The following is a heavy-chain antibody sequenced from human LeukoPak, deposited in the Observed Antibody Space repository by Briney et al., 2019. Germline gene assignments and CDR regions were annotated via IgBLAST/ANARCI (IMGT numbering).Heavy chain of an antibody. J-gene: IGHJ4*02. CDR1: GDTFSNYG. CDR3: ARDLYYYDSGGPDY. V-gene: IGHV1-69*05. D-gene: IGHD3-22*01. CDR2: IMPISGIA. Sequence: SVKVSCKASGDTFSNYGLSWVRQAPGQGLEWMGRIMPISGIANYAQKFQDRVTINTDESTSTVHMELNSLRSEDTAVYYCARDLYYYDSGGPDYWGQGTLVSVSS.